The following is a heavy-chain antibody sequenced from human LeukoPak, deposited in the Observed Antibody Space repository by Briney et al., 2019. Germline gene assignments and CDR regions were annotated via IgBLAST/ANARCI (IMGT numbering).Heavy chain of an antibody. CDR1: GGTFSSYA. J-gene: IGHJ4*02. V-gene: IGHV1-69*06. CDR3: ALIAPDSSSSYSYQDY. D-gene: IGHD6-6*01. Sequence: ASVKVSCKASGGTFSSYAITWVRQAPGQGLEWMGGIIPIFGTANYAQKFQGRVTITADKSTSTAYMELSSLRSEDTAVYYCALIAPDSSSSYSYQDYWGQGTLVTVSS. CDR2: IIPIFGTA.